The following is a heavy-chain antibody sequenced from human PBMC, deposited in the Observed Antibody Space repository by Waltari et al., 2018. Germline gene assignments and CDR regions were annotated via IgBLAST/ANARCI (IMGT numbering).Heavy chain of an antibody. D-gene: IGHD6-19*01. CDR1: GGSIRSSSYY. V-gene: IGHV4-39*01. CDR3: ARRGSSGWLYYFDY. CDR2: IYYSGST. Sequence: QLQLQESGPGLVKPSETLSPTCTVSGGSIRSSSYYWGWIRQPPGKGLEWIGSIYYSGSTYYNPSLKSRVTISVDTSKNQFSLKLSSVTAADTAVYYCARRGSSGWLYYFDYWGQGTLVTVSS. J-gene: IGHJ4*02.